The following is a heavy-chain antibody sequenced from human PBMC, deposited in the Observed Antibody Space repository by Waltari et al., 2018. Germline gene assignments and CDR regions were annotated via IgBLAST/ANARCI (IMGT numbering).Heavy chain of an antibody. CDR2: TYPGASDT. D-gene: IGHD6-13*01. CDR3: ARRVGSSSFLPYYFDY. CDR1: GYSFTSYW. Sequence: EVQLVQSGAEVKKPGESLKISCKGSGYSFTSYWIGWVRQMPGKGLEWMGVTYPGASDTRYSPSFQGQVTISADKSISTAYLQWSSLKASDTAMYYCARRVGSSSFLPYYFDYWGQGTLVTVSS. J-gene: IGHJ4*02. V-gene: IGHV5-51*01.